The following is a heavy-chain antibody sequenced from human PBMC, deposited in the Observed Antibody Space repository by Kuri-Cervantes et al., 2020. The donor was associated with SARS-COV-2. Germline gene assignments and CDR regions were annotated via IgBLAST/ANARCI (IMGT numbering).Heavy chain of an antibody. Sequence: GESLKISCTAPGFTFGDYAMSWVRQAPGKGLEWVGFIRSKAYGGTTEYAASVKGRFTISRDDSKSIAYLQMNSLKTEDTAVYYCTRVSSSWYPYFDYWGQGTLVTVSS. CDR2: IRSKAYGGTT. J-gene: IGHJ4*02. D-gene: IGHD6-13*01. CDR3: TRVSSSWYPYFDY. V-gene: IGHV3-49*04. CDR1: GFTFGDYA.